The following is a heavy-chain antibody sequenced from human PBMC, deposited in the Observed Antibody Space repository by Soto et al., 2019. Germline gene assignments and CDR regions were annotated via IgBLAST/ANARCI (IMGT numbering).Heavy chain of an antibody. V-gene: IGHV1-2*02. CDR1: GHTFTGHH. CDR3: GLEPTVTGGFDY. Sequence: QVQLVQSGAEVKKPGASVKVSCKASGHTFTGHHMHWVRQAPGQGLEWMGYIERDNDNRASAQKFQGRVTTTRDTSITTAYMELSGLRSDDTAVYYCGLEPTVTGGFDYWGQGTLVTVSS. D-gene: IGHD4-17*01. J-gene: IGHJ4*02. CDR2: IERDNDNR.